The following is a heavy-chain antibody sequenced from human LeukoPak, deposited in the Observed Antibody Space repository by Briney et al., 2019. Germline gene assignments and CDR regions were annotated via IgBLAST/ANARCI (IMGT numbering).Heavy chain of an antibody. CDR3: ARDFSYYDSSGYQPALDY. CDR1: GGTFSSYA. Sequence: SVKVSCKASGGTFSSYAISWVRQAPGQGLEWMGGIIPIFGTANYAQKFQGRVTITADKSTSTAYMELSSLRSEDTAVYYCARDFSYYDSSGYQPALDYWGQGTLVTVSS. CDR2: IIPIFGTA. J-gene: IGHJ4*02. V-gene: IGHV1-69*06. D-gene: IGHD3-22*01.